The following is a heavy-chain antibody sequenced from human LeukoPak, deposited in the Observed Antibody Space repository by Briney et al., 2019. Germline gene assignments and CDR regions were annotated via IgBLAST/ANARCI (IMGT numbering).Heavy chain of an antibody. V-gene: IGHV1-18*01. CDR2: ISAYNGNT. D-gene: IGHD1-26*01. CDR3: ARDPLLVGATQPFDY. J-gene: IGHJ4*02. CDR1: GYTFTSYG. Sequence: ASVKVSCKASGYTFTSYGISWVRQAPGQGLEWMGWISAYNGNTNYAQKLQGRVTMTTDTSTSTAYMELRSLRSDDTAVYYCARDPLLVGATQPFDYWGQGTLVTVSS.